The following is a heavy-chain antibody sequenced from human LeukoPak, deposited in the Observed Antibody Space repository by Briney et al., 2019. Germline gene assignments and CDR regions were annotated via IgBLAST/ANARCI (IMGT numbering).Heavy chain of an antibody. V-gene: IGHV3-30*02. J-gene: IGHJ4*02. Sequence: GGSLRLSCAASGFTFSYYGMHWVRQAPGKGLEWVTFIGYDGTDKYYADSVKGRFTISRDNSKNTLSLHMNSLRAEDTAVYYCARDLTYNSWYYFDSWGQGTLVTVST. CDR2: IGYDGTDK. CDR3: ARDLTYNSWYYFDS. CDR1: GFTFSYYG. D-gene: IGHD6-13*01.